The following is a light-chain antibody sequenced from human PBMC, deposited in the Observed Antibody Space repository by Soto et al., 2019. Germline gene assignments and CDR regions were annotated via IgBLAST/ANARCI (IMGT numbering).Light chain of an antibody. J-gene: IGLJ1*01. V-gene: IGLV2-14*02. CDR3: RSYTSRSTLDYV. Sequence: QSALTQPASVSGSPGQSITISCSGTSGDIGTYNLVSWYQQHPGRAPKLMIYEVSNRPSGVSNRFSGSKSGNTASLTISGLQAEDEADYYCRSYTSRSTLDYVFGSGTKVTVL. CDR1: SGDIGTYNL. CDR2: EVS.